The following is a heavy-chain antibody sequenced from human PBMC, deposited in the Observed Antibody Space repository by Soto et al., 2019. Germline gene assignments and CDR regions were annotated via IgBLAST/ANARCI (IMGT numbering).Heavy chain of an antibody. CDR1: GYTFTGYY. CDR3: AGHGGVLRFLEWYPPPYYYYGMDV. J-gene: IGHJ6*02. Sequence: ASVKVSCKASGYTFTGYYMHWVRQAPGQGLEWMVWINPNSGGTNYAQKFQGRVTMTRDTSISTAYMELSRLRSDDTAVYYCAGHGGVLRFLEWYPPPYYYYGMDVWGQGTTVTVSS. D-gene: IGHD3-3*01. CDR2: INPNSGGT. V-gene: IGHV1-2*02.